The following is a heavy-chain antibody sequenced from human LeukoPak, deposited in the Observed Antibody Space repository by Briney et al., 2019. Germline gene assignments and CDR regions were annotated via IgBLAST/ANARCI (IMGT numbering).Heavy chain of an antibody. D-gene: IGHD5-18*01. CDR1: GGSISSGSYY. CDR3: ARDVDTAMDDAFDI. CDR2: ICTSGST. V-gene: IGHV4-61*02. Sequence: PSETLSLPCTVSGGSISSGSYYWSWIRQPAGKGLEWIGRICTSGSTNYNPSLKSRVTISVDTSKNQFSLKLSSVTAADTAVYYCARDVDTAMDDAFDIWGQGTMVTVSS. J-gene: IGHJ3*02.